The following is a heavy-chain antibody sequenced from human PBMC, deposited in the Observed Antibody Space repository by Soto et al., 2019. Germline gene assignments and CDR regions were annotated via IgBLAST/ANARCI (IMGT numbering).Heavy chain of an antibody. CDR2: IVVGSGNT. Sequence: SVKVSCKASGFTFTSSAVQWVRQARGQRLEWIRWIVVGSGNTNYAQKFQERVTITRDMSTSTAYMELSSLRSEDTAVYYCARDPYNVLMVNAPNLYGMDVWGQGTTVTVSS. J-gene: IGHJ6*02. CDR1: GFTFTSSA. CDR3: ARDPYNVLMVNAPNLYGMDV. V-gene: IGHV1-58*01. D-gene: IGHD2-8*01.